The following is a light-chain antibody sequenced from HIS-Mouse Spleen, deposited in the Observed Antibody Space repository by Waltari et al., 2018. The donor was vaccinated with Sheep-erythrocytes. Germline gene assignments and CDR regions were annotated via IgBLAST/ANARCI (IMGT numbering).Light chain of an antibody. CDR1: SSDVGGYNY. J-gene: IGLJ1*01. Sequence: QSALTQPRSVSGSPGQSVTISCTGTSSDVGGYNYVSWYQQHPGKAPKLMNYDVSKRPSGVPDRFSGSKSGNTPSRTISGLQAEDEADYYCCSYAGSYNHVFATGTKVTVL. V-gene: IGLV2-11*01. CDR2: DVS. CDR3: CSYAGSYNHV.